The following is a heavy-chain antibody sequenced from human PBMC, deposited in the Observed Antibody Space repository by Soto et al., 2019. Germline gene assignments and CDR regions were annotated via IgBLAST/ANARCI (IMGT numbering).Heavy chain of an antibody. Sequence: SETLSLTCTVSGVPIVSGDHYWSWIRQAPGKGLEWVGDIYFTGTTNYNPSLKNRVTMSVDTSGNQVSMTLSSVTAADTAVYYCTRDRARGLLWYHEVWGQGSLVTVSS. J-gene: IGHJ4*02. CDR2: IYFTGTT. CDR3: TRDRARGLLWYHEV. CDR1: GVPIVSGDHY. V-gene: IGHV4-30-4*02. D-gene: IGHD2-21*01.